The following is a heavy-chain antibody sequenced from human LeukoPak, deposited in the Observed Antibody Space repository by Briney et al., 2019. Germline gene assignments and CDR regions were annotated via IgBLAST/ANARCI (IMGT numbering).Heavy chain of an antibody. J-gene: IGHJ4*02. CDR2: IYYSGST. CDR3: ARHYFDSNGNFDY. CDR1: GGSISNFY. D-gene: IGHD3-22*01. Sequence: SETLSLTCAVSGGSISNFYWSWIQQPPGKGLEWIGYIYYSGSTNYNPSLKSRVTISVDMSKNQFSLKLSSVTAADTAVYYCARHYFDSNGNFDYWGQGTLVTVSS. V-gene: IGHV4-59*08.